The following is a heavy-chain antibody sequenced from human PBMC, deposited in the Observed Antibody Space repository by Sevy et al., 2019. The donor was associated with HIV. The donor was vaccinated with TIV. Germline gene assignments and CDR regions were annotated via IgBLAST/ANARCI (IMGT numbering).Heavy chain of an antibody. D-gene: IGHD3-22*01. J-gene: IGHJ4*02. CDR3: ARDPYDSSGFPFDY. CDR2: IWFDGSNK. V-gene: IGHV3-33*01. CDR1: GFTFSSYG. Sequence: GGSLRRSCAASGFTFSSYGMHWVRQAPGKGLEWVAVIWFDGSNKYYADSVKGRFTISRDNSKNTLYLQMNSLRAEDTAVYYCARDPYDSSGFPFDYWGQGTLVTVSS.